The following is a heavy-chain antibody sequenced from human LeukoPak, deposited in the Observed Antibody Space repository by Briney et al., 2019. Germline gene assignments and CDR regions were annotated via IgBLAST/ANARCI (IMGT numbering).Heavy chain of an antibody. D-gene: IGHD6-19*01. Sequence: GGSLRLSCAASGFTFSNYGMNWVRQAPGKGLEWISYISSSSSLIYYADSVKGRFTISRDNAKNSLYLQMNSLRAEDTAVYYCARPYDSGWYGSDYWGQGTLVTVSS. CDR1: GFTFSNYG. CDR2: ISSSSSLI. J-gene: IGHJ4*02. CDR3: ARPYDSGWYGSDY. V-gene: IGHV3-48*01.